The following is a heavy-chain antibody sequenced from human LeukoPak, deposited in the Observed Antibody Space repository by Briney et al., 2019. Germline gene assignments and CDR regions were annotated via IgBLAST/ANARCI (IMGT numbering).Heavy chain of an antibody. J-gene: IGHJ4*02. V-gene: IGHV3-21*04. Sequence: PGGSLRLSCEASGFTFNTYSMNWARQAPGKGLEWVSSIDSSGGYMFYADSVKGRFIISRDNAKNALYLQMNSLRAEDTGVYFCARGQTLTFWGQGTLVTASS. CDR2: IDSSGGYM. CDR3: ARGQTLTF. CDR1: GFTFNTYS.